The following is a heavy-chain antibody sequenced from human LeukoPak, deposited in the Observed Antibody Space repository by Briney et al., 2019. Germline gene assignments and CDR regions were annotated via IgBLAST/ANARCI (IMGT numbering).Heavy chain of an antibody. V-gene: IGHV5-51*01. CDR1: GYRFSSYW. Sequence: GESLKISCKGSGYRFSSYWIGWVRQMPGKGLEWMGIIYPADSDIRYSPSFQGQVTISADKSISTAYLQWSSLKASDTAMYYCARQGYCSGGSCYTWFDPWGQGTLVTVSA. CDR3: ARQGYCSGGSCYTWFDP. D-gene: IGHD2-15*01. CDR2: IYPADSDI. J-gene: IGHJ5*02.